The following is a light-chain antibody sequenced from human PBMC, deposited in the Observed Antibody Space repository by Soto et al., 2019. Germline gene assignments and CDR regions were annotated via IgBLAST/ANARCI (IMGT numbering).Light chain of an antibody. CDR3: QQTYSTLSIT. CDR1: ESISGH. Sequence: DIQMTQSPSSLSASVGDRVTITCRASESISGHLNWYQQKPGKAPKILIYAASSLQNGVPSRFRGSGSGTDFTLTITNLQPEDFATYYCQQTYSTLSITFGQGTRLDI. V-gene: IGKV1-39*01. CDR2: AAS. J-gene: IGKJ5*01.